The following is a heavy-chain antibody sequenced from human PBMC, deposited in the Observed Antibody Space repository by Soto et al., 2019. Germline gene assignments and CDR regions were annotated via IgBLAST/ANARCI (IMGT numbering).Heavy chain of an antibody. J-gene: IGHJ4*02. CDR3: ARDPRIYSDPYYFDR. CDR1: GGSISSYY. Sequence: QVQLQESGPGLVKPSETLSLTCTVSGGSISSYYWSWIRQPPGKGLEWIGYIFYYGNTQYNPSLKSRVTISVDTSKNQFSLNLTSVTAADTAMYYCARDPRIYSDPYYFDRWGLGTLVTVSS. D-gene: IGHD4-17*01. V-gene: IGHV4-59*01. CDR2: IFYYGNT.